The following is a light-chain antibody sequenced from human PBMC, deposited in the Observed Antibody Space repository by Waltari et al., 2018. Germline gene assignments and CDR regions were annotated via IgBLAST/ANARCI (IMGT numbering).Light chain of an antibody. Sequence: QSVLTQPPSASGAPGQEVSISCSGGCTTITTLVFWYQQFPRTAPKLIVYKDYDRPSGVPDRFSASKSGTSASLAISGLRSDDEADYYCATWDDSLNGWVFGGGTKLTVL. V-gene: IGLV1-47*01. CDR3: ATWDDSLNGWV. CDR2: KDY. CDR1: CTTITTL. J-gene: IGLJ3*02.